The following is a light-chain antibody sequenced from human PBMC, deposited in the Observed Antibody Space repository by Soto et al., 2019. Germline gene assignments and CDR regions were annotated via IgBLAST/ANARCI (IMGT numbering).Light chain of an antibody. V-gene: IGKV1-39*01. CDR2: AAS. CDR1: QSISSY. J-gene: IGKJ5*01. CDR3: QQSYSTPIT. Sequence: DIPMTQSPSSLSASVGDRVTITCRASQSISSYLNWYQQKPGKAPKLLIYAASSLQSGVPSRFRDSGSGTDFTLTISSLQPEDFATYYCQQSYSTPITVGQGTRLEIK.